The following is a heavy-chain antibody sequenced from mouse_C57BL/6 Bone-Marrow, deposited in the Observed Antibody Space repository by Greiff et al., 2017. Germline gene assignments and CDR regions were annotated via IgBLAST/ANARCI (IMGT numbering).Heavy chain of an antibody. J-gene: IGHJ1*03. CDR2: IDPNSGGT. D-gene: IGHD1-1*01. V-gene: IGHV1-72*01. CDR3: AIPSITTVVAEYFDG. Sequence: QVQLKQPGAELVKPGASVKLSCKASGYTFTSYWMHWVKQRPGRGLEWIGRIDPNSGGTKYNEKFKSKATLTVDKPSSTAYMQLSSLTSEDSAVYYGAIPSITTVVAEYFDGWGTGTTVTVSS. CDR1: GYTFTSYW.